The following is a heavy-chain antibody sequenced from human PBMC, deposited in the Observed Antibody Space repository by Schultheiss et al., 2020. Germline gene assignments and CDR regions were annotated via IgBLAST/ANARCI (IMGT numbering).Heavy chain of an antibody. CDR2: IYYSGST. J-gene: IGHJ3*02. Sequence: SETLSLTCTVSGGSISSSSYYWGWIRQPPGKGLEWIGSIYYSGSTYYNPSLKSRVTISVDTSKNQFSLKLSSVTAADTAVYYCARSRTHDAFDIWGQGTMVTVSS. V-gene: IGHV4-39*01. CDR1: GGSISSSSYY. CDR3: ARSRTHDAFDI.